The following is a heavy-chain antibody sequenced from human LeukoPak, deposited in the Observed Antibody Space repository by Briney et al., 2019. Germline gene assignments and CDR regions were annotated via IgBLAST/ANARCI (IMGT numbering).Heavy chain of an antibody. CDR1: GFTFSSYA. V-gene: IGHV3-23*01. D-gene: IGHD3-10*01. CDR2: ISGSGGST. J-gene: IGHJ5*02. CDR3: AKVRSFNWFDP. Sequence: PGGSLRLSCAAPGFTFSSYAMSWVRQAPGKGLEWVSTISGSGGSTYYAGSVKGRFTISRDNSKNTLYLQMNSLRAEDTAVYYCAKVRSFNWFDPWGQGTLVTVSS.